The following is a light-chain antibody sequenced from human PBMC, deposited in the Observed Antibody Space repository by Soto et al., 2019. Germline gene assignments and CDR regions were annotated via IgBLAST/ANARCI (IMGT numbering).Light chain of an antibody. Sequence: DIPMTQSPSSLSASVGDRVTVTCRASQSIGNSLNWYQLKPGKAPNLLIYTASTLPSGVPSRFSGSGSGTDFTLTINSLQPEDFATYSCQQSYSTPYTFGPGTKLEIK. CDR1: QSIGNS. CDR2: TAS. CDR3: QQSYSTPYT. V-gene: IGKV1-39*01. J-gene: IGKJ2*01.